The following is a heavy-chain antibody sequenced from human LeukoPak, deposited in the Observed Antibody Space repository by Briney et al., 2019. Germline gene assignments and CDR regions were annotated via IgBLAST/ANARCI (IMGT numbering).Heavy chain of an antibody. CDR3: ARGGIADLYNWFDP. CDR2: MSGSGGST. CDR1: GFTFSSYG. V-gene: IGHV3-23*01. Sequence: GGSLRLSCAASGFTFSSYGMSWVRQAPGKGLEWISGMSGSGGSTYYADSVKGRFTISRDNAKNSLYLQMNSLRAEDTAVYYCARGGIADLYNWFDPWGQGTLVTVSS. D-gene: IGHD6-13*01. J-gene: IGHJ5*02.